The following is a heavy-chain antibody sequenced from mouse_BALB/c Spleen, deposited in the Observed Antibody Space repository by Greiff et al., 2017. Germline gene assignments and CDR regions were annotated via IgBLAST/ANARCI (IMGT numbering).Heavy chain of an antibody. V-gene: IGHV14-1*02. CDR1: GFNIKDYY. J-gene: IGHJ3*01. CDR2: IDPENGNT. CDR3: ARGYYGSSPWFAY. Sequence: EVQLQQSGAELVRPGALVKLSCKASGFNIKDYYMHWVKQRPEQGLEWIGWIDPENGNTIYDPKLQGKASITADTSSNTAYLQLSSLTSEDTAVYYCARGYYGSSPWFAYWGQGTLVTVSA. D-gene: IGHD1-1*01.